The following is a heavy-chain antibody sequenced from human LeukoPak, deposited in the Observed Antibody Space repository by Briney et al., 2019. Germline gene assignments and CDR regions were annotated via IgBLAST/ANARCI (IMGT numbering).Heavy chain of an antibody. J-gene: IGHJ6*03. Sequence: PGGSLRLSCAASGFTFSSYAMSWVRQAPGKGLEWVSAISGSGGSTYYADSVKGRFTISRDNSKNTLYLQMNSLRAEDTAVYYCAKDYLVDTAMVQHYYYYMDVWGKGTTVTVSS. CDR2: ISGSGGST. CDR3: AKDYLVDTAMVQHYYYYMDV. V-gene: IGHV3-23*01. CDR1: GFTFSSYA. D-gene: IGHD5-18*01.